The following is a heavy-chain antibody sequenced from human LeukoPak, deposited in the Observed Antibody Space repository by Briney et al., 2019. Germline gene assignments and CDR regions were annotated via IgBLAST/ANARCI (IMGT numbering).Heavy chain of an antibody. CDR1: GFSFSSYS. V-gene: IGHV3-48*02. CDR2: ISTSTTTK. D-gene: IGHD3/OR15-3a*01. Sequence: GGSLRLSCEAPGFSFSSYSMNWVRQAPGKGPEWVSYISTSTTTKDYADSVKGRFTISRDNAKNPLYLQMNSLRDEDTAVYYCARDRDWSFDYWGQGTLVTVSS. J-gene: IGHJ4*02. CDR3: ARDRDWSFDY.